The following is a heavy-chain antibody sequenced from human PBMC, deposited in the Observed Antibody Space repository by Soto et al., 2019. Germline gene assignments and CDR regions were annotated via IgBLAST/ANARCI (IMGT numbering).Heavy chain of an antibody. Sequence: ETLSLTCTVSGGSISSYYWSWIRQPPGKGLEWIGYIYYSGSTNYNPSLKSRVTISVDTSKNQFSLKLSSVTAADTAVYYCASCFRGYGVEAWFDSWGQGTVVTVSS. CDR3: ASCFRGYGVEAWFDS. CDR1: GGSISSYY. J-gene: IGHJ5*01. V-gene: IGHV4-59*01. CDR2: IYYSGST. D-gene: IGHD4-17*01.